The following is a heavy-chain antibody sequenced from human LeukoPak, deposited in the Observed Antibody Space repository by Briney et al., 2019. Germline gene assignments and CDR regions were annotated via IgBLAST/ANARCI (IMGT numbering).Heavy chain of an antibody. CDR3: AKRRIGSDWFQSPDY. D-gene: IGHD6-19*01. J-gene: IGHJ4*02. V-gene: IGHV3-23*01. CDR2: ISDIGGST. Sequence: GGSLRLSCPASGFTFSSYAMSWVRQAPGKGLEWLSVISDIGGSTYYADSVKGRFTISRDNSKNTVYLQLNSLRGDDTAVYYCAKRRIGSDWFQSPDYWVEETLVTVSS. CDR1: GFTFSSYA.